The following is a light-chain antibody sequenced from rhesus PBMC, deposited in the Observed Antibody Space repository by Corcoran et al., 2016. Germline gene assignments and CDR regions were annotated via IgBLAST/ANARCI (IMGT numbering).Light chain of an antibody. V-gene: IGKV1-25*01. J-gene: IGKJ4*01. CDR1: QGISSY. Sequence: DIQMTQSPSSLSASVGDRVTITCRASQGISSYLAWYQQKPGKVPKLLIYKASTLQSGVPSRFSGSGSGTDFNLTISSLQPEDFATYYCQQRNSYPLTFGGGTKVEIK. CDR2: KAS. CDR3: QQRNSYPLT.